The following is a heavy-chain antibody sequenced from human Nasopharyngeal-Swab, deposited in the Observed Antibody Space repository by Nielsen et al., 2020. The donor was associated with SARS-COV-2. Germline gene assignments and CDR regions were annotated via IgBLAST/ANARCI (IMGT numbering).Heavy chain of an antibody. CDR1: GGSFSGYY. J-gene: IGHJ2*01. Sequence: SETLSLTCAVYGGSFSGYYWSWIRQPPGKGLEWIGEINHSGSTNYNPSLKSRVTISVDTSKNQFSLKLSSVTAADTAVYYCARGVWANWYFDPWGRGTLVTVSS. D-gene: IGHD7-27*01. CDR2: INHSGST. CDR3: ARGVWANWYFDP. V-gene: IGHV4-34*01.